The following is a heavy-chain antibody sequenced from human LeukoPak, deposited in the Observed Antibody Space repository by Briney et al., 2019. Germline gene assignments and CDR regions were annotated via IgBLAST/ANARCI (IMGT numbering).Heavy chain of an antibody. CDR3: AKDPRPYGGSTYYFDY. CDR1: GFTFSSYG. V-gene: IGHV3-30*02. Sequence: PGGSLRLSCAASGFTFSSYGMHWVCQAPGKGLEWVAFIRYDGSNKYYADSVKGRFTISRDNSKNTLYLQMNSLRAEDTAVYYCAKDPRPYGGSTYYFDYWGQGTLVTVSS. J-gene: IGHJ4*02. D-gene: IGHD5-12*01. CDR2: IRYDGSNK.